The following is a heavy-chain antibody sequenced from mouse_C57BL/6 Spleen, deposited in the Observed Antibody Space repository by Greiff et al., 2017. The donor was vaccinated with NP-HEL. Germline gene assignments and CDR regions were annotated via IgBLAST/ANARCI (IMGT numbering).Heavy chain of an antibody. V-gene: IGHV1-82*01. D-gene: IGHD2-4*01. CDR2: IYPGDGDT. J-gene: IGHJ2*01. CDR3: ARGGIYYDYGYFDY. CDR1: GYAFSSSW. Sequence: VQLQQSGPELVKPGASVKISCKASGYAFSSSWMNWVKQRPGKGLEWIGRIYPGDGDTNYNGKFKGKATLTADKSSSTAYMQLSSLTSEDSAVYFCARGGIYYDYGYFDYWGQGTTLTVSS.